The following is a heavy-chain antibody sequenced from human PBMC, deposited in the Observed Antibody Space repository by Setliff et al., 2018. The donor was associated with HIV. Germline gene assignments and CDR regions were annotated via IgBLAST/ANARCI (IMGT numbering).Heavy chain of an antibody. D-gene: IGHD6-13*01. CDR2: IYYSGST. CDR1: GGSISSGGYY. Sequence: SETLSLTCTVSGGSISSGGYYWNWIRQRPGRGLEWIGHIYYSGSTSYSPSLKSRVTRSLDTSNNLFSLRVNSVTAADTALYYCARYRSSWSGGPNDAFDIWGQGTMVTVSS. CDR3: ARYRSSWSGGPNDAFDI. J-gene: IGHJ3*02. V-gene: IGHV4-31*03.